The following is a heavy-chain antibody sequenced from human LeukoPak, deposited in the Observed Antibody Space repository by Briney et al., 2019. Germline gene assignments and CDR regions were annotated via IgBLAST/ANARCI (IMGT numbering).Heavy chain of an antibody. CDR3: AKDTHYDILTGYSSEHWFDP. Sequence: GGSLRLSCAASGFTFSSYAMHWVRQAPGKGLEWVSGISWNSGSIGYADSVKGRFTISRDNAKNSLYLQMNSLRAEDTALYYCAKDTHYDILTGYSSEHWFDPWGQGTLVTVSS. D-gene: IGHD3-9*01. J-gene: IGHJ5*02. CDR2: ISWNSGSI. CDR1: GFTFSSYA. V-gene: IGHV3-9*01.